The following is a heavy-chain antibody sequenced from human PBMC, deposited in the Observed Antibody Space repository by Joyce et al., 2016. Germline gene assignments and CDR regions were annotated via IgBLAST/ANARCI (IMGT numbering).Heavy chain of an antibody. Sequence: QVTLRESGPALVKPTQTLTLTCTFSGFSLTTTGMTVSWLRQPPGKALEWLARIDWHDDKYYITSLKTRLTISKDTSKNQVVLVMTNMDPVDTATYYCARILSPHNAYYYGMDVWGQGTTVTVSS. J-gene: IGHJ6*02. D-gene: IGHD1-1*01. CDR1: GFSLTTTGMT. V-gene: IGHV2-70*15. CDR2: IDWHDDK. CDR3: ARILSPHNAYYYGMDV.